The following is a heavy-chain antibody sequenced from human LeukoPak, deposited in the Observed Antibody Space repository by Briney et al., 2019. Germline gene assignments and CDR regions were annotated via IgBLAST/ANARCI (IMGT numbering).Heavy chain of an antibody. D-gene: IGHD2-15*01. CDR3: AVLGYCSGGSCLKVVGY. J-gene: IGHJ4*02. Sequence: ASVKVSCKXSGYTFTGYYMHWVRQAPGQGLEWMGRINPNSGGTNYAQKFQGRVTMTRDTSISTAYMELSRLRSDDTAVYYCAVLGYCSGGSCLKVVGYWGQGTLVTVSS. V-gene: IGHV1-2*06. CDR2: INPNSGGT. CDR1: GYTFTGYY.